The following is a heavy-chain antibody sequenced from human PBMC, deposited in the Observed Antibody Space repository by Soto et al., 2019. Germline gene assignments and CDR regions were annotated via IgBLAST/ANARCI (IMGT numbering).Heavy chain of an antibody. CDR3: AIPRGWYCSGASCYVHYFDS. J-gene: IGHJ4*02. CDR2: IKQDGSEK. CDR1: GFTLNSYW. D-gene: IGHD2-2*01. Sequence: PGGSLRLSCVASGFTLNSYWMTWVRQAPGKGLEWVADIKQDGSEKHYVDSVKGRFTISRDNAKNSLYLQMNSLRAEDTAVYYCAIPRGWYCSGASCYVHYFDSWGQGALVTVSS. V-gene: IGHV3-7*01.